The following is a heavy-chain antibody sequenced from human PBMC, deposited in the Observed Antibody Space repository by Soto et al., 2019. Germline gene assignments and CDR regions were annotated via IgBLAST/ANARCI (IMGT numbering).Heavy chain of an antibody. CDR3: ARCFSGNYPSRPEEQYYFDS. V-gene: IGHV4-59*01. Sequence: PSETLSLTCTVSGDSIRSYYWSWIRQPPGKGLEWIGYIYYSGYTSYXPSXXXXXTISVDTSKNQFSLKLNSVTAADTAVYYCARCFSGNYPSRPEEQYYFDSWGQGTLVTVSS. D-gene: IGHD1-26*01. CDR1: GDSIRSYY. J-gene: IGHJ4*02. CDR2: IYYSGYT.